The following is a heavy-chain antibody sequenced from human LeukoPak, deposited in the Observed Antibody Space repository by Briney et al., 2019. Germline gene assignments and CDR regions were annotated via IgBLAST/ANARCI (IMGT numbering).Heavy chain of an antibody. CDR2: ISGSSGHT. Sequence: PGGSLRLSCAASGLTFSSYAMRWVRQAPGKGLEWVSAISGSSGHTYYADSVKGRFTISRDNSKNTLYLQMNSLRAEDTAVYYCAKSGLTDAHCSGGSCYSSDFDYWGQGTLVTVSS. V-gene: IGHV3-23*01. J-gene: IGHJ4*02. D-gene: IGHD2-15*01. CDR1: GLTFSSYA. CDR3: AKSGLTDAHCSGGSCYSSDFDY.